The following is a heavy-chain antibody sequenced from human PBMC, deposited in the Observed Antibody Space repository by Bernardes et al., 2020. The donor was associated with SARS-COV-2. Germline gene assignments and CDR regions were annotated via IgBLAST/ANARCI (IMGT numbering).Heavy chain of an antibody. CDR2: ISGSGGST. Sequence: GGSLRLSCAASGFTFSTYAMSWVRQAPGKGLQWVSAISGSGGSTYYADSVKGRFTISRDNSKNTLYLQMNSLRAEDTAVYYCAKEISGSGTYHIDYWGQGSLVTVSS. J-gene: IGHJ4*02. CDR1: GFTFSTYA. V-gene: IGHV3-23*01. D-gene: IGHD3-10*01. CDR3: AKEISGSGTYHIDY.